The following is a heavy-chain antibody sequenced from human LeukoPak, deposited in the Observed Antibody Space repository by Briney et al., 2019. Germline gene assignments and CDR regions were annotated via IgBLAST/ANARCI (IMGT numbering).Heavy chain of an antibody. J-gene: IGHJ4*02. V-gene: IGHV2-5*01. CDR2: IYGNDDK. Sequence: SGPTLVNPTQTLTLTCTFSGSSLSTSVVGVGWIRQPPGKALEWLALIYGNDDKRYSASLKSRLTITKDTSKNQVVLTMTNMDPVDTATYYCVHDVPGDYGFDYWGQGTLVTVSS. CDR3: VHDVPGDYGFDY. CDR1: GSSLSTSVVG. D-gene: IGHD4-17*01.